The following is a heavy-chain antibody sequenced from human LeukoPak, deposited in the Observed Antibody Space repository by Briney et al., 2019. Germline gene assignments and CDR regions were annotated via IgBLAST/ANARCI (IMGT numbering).Heavy chain of an antibody. V-gene: IGHV3-30*02. Sequence: GGSLRLSCAASGFRFSSYDIHWVRQAPRKGLEWVTFIESDGTKEYYADSVKGRFTSSRDNSKNTVYVQMNTLRAEDTAVYYCAKEGSGWYYLDYWGQGTVVTVSS. D-gene: IGHD6-19*01. CDR2: IESDGTKE. J-gene: IGHJ4*02. CDR3: AKEGSGWYYLDY. CDR1: GFRFSSYD.